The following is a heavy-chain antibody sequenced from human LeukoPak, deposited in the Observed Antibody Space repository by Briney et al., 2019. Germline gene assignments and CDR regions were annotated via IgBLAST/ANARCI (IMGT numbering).Heavy chain of an antibody. Sequence: GGSLRLSCAASGFTFSSYAMRWVRQAPGKGLEWVSAISGSGGSTYYADSVKGRFTISRDNSKNTLYLQMNSLRAEDTAVYYCGLDLYVNPDYYYYGMDVWGQGTTVTVSS. V-gene: IGHV3-23*01. CDR1: GFTFSSYA. J-gene: IGHJ6*02. CDR2: ISGSGGST. D-gene: IGHD2-8*01. CDR3: GLDLYVNPDYYYYGMDV.